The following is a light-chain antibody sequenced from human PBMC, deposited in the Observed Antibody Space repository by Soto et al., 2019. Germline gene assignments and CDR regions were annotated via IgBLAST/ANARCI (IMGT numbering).Light chain of an antibody. V-gene: IGLV4-69*01. J-gene: IGLJ1*01. CDR3: QTWGTGMGV. Sequence: QLVLTQSPSASASLGASVKLTCTLSSGHSSYAIAWHQQQPEKGPRYLMKLNSDGSHSKGDGIPDRFSGSSSRAERYLSISSLQSEDEADYYCQTWGTGMGVFGTGTKLTVL. CDR2: LNSDGSH. CDR1: SGHSSYA.